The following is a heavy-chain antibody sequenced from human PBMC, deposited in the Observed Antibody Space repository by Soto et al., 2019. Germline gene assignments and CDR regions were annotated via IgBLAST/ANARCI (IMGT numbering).Heavy chain of an antibody. CDR1: GYTFSIYC. V-gene: IGHV1-18*01. D-gene: IGHD3-10*01. J-gene: IGHJ4*02. CDR2: TRPNNGNT. CDR3: VRDLDGSGSYYTDY. Sequence: ASVKVSCKSSGYTFSIYCINWVRQAPGQGLEWMGWTRPNNGNTKYAQNLQGRVTMTTDTSTSTAYMELRSLRPDDTAVYYCVRDLDGSGSYYTDYWGQGTLVTAPQ.